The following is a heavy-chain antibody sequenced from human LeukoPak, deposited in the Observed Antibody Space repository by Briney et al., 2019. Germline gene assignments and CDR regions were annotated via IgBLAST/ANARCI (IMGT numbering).Heavy chain of an antibody. CDR3: ARGEGEYQLADY. CDR2: IIPIFGTA. J-gene: IGHJ4*02. D-gene: IGHD2-2*01. Sequence: SVKVSCKASGGTFSSYAISWVRQAPGQGLEWMGGIIPIFGTANYAQKFQGRVTITADKSTSTAYMELSSLRSEDTVVYYCARGEGEYQLADYWGQGTLVTVSS. V-gene: IGHV1-69*06. CDR1: GGTFSSYA.